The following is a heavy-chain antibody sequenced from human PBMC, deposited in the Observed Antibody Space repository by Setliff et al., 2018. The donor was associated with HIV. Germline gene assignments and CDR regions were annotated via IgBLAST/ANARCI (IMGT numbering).Heavy chain of an antibody. CDR2: ITPSGDT. Sequence: KTSETLSLTCAVYGGSVSGHYWGWFRQPPGKGLEWIGEITPSGDTNYIPSLKSRVTMSLDTSKNQFSLNLSSVTAADTAVYYCARAPPGIQNDAFDVWGQGTMVTVSS. CDR1: GGSVSGHY. J-gene: IGHJ3*01. V-gene: IGHV4-34*01. CDR3: ARAPPGIQNDAFDV.